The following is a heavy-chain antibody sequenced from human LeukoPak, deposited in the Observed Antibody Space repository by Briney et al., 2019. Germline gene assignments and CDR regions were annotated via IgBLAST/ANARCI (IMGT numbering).Heavy chain of an antibody. D-gene: IGHD3-10*01. CDR1: GFTFSDYY. CDR2: ISSSGSTI. Sequence: PGGSLRLSCAASGFTFSDYYMSWIRQAPGKGLEWVSYISSSGSTIYYADSVKGRFTISRDNAKNSLYLQMNSLRAEDTAVYYCARDLSPSLELLWFGEGNWFDPWGQGTLVTVSS. CDR3: ARDLSPSLELLWFGEGNWFDP. V-gene: IGHV3-11*01. J-gene: IGHJ5*02.